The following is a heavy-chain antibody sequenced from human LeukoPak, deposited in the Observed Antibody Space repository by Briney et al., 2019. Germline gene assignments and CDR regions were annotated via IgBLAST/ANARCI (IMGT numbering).Heavy chain of an antibody. CDR2: ISATGSTT. J-gene: IGHJ3*01. V-gene: IGHV3-23*01. CDR1: GLTFSTYA. Sequence: GGSLRLSCTASGLTFSTYALSWVRQTPGKGLEWLSVISATGSTTYYADSVRVRFTIFRDNYKNTVYLQMNSLRVVDTAVYYCAKDSQSVAFFLDDAFDLWGQGTIVTVSA. D-gene: IGHD2/OR15-2a*01. CDR3: AKDSQSVAFFLDDAFDL.